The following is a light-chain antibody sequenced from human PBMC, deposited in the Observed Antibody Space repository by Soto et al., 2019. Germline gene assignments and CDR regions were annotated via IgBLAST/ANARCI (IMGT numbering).Light chain of an antibody. CDR2: RAS. Sequence: EIVMTQSPATLSVSPGERATLSCRASQSVSSNLAWYQQKPGQAPRVLIYRASTRATGIPPRFSGSGSGTEFTLTISSLQSEDSAVYYCQQYNNWPPWTFGQGTKVEIK. J-gene: IGKJ1*01. CDR1: QSVSSN. V-gene: IGKV3-15*01. CDR3: QQYNNWPPWT.